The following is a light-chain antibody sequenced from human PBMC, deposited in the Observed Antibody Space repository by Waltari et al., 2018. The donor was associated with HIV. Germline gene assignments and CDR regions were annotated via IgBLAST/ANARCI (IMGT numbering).Light chain of an antibody. CDR2: GAS. J-gene: IGKJ1*01. CDR3: HQHNYSPRS. CDR1: DSIGNN. Sequence: VMTQSPATLSVSSGGSATISCRTSDSIGNNLIWYQQRPGQAPRVLIYGASTRAPGIPGRITGSGSGTEFTLTINNLQPEDTAVYYCHQHNYSPRSFGQGTRVDLK. V-gene: IGKV3-15*01.